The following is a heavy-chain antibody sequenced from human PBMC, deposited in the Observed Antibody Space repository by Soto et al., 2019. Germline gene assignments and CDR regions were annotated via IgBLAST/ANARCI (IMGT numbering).Heavy chain of an antibody. CDR1: GYTFTSYG. J-gene: IGHJ6*02. CDR2: ISAYNGNT. V-gene: IGHV1-18*01. D-gene: IGHD1-26*01. Sequence: QVRLVQSGAEVKKPGASVKVSCKASGYTFTSYGISWVRQAPGQGLEWMGWISAYNGNTNYAQKLQGRVTMTTDTSTSTAYMELRSLRSDDTAVYYCARDIPQGLGGATSVNYYYYGMDVWGQGTTVTVSS. CDR3: ARDIPQGLGGATSVNYYYYGMDV.